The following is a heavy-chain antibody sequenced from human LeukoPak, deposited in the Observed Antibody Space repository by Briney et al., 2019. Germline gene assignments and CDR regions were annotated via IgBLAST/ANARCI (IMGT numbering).Heavy chain of an antibody. V-gene: IGHV4-34*12. D-gene: IGHD2/OR15-2a*01. CDR1: GGSFSGYY. CDR2: IFYSGIT. CDR3: ARIIVVTSTDYFDS. J-gene: IGHJ4*02. Sequence: PSETLSLTCAVYGGSFSGYYWSWIRQPPGKGLEWIGSIFYSGITYYNPSLQSRVTISVDTSKSQFSLHLSSVTAADTALYYCARIIVVTSTDYFDSWGQGTLVTVSS.